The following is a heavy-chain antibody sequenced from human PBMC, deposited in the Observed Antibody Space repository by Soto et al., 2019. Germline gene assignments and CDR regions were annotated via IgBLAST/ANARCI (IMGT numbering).Heavy chain of an antibody. CDR2: VNAGNGNT. CDR3: ARVPPGIAARPDLNYYGMDV. V-gene: IGHV1-3*01. Sequence: XSVKVSFKASVYTFTSYAMHWVRQAPGQSLEWVGWVNAGNGNTKYSQKFQGRVTITRDTSASTAYMELSSLRSEDTAVYYCARVPPGIAARPDLNYYGMDVWGQGSTVTVSS. J-gene: IGHJ6*02. D-gene: IGHD6-6*01. CDR1: VYTFTSYA.